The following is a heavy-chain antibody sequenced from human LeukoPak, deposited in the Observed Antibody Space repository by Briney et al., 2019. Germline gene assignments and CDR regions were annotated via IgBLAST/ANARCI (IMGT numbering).Heavy chain of an antibody. V-gene: IGHV3-21*01. CDR2: ISSSSSYI. Sequence: GGSLRLSCAASGFTFSSYSMNWVRQAPGKGLEWVSSISSSSSYIYYADSVKGRFTISRDNAKNSLYLQMNSLRAEDTAVYYCARDNWNLGYLGYWGQGTLVTVSS. J-gene: IGHJ4*02. CDR3: ARDNWNLGYLGY. D-gene: IGHD1-7*01. CDR1: GFTFSSYS.